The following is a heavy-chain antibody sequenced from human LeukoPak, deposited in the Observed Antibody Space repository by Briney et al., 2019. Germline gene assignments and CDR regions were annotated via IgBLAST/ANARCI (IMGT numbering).Heavy chain of an antibody. D-gene: IGHD5-18*01. CDR2: MNPNSGNT. J-gene: IGHJ5*02. CDR3: ARGLRSQDTWFDP. Sequence: ASVKVSCKASGYTFTSYDINWVRQATGQGLEWMGWMNPNSGNTGYAQKFQGRVTITRNTSISTAYMELSSLRSEDTAVYYCARGLRSQDTWFDPWGQGTLVTVSS. CDR1: GYTFTSYD. V-gene: IGHV1-8*03.